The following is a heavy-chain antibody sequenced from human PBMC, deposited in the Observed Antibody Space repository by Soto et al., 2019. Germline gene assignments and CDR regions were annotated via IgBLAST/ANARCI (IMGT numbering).Heavy chain of an antibody. Sequence: LRLSCVASGFTFSTYAMSWVRQAPGKGLEWVSALTPSGGETYYADSVKGRFTISRDNSMNALYLQMSSLRIEDTAVYYCAHPRGYGVFDAYDIWGQGTMVTVSS. V-gene: IGHV3-23*01. J-gene: IGHJ3*02. CDR3: AHPRGYGVFDAYDI. CDR1: GFTFSTYA. CDR2: LTPSGGET. D-gene: IGHD4-17*01.